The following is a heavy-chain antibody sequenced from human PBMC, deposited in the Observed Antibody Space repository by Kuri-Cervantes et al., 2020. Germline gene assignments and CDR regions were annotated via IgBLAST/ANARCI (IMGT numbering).Heavy chain of an antibody. D-gene: IGHD5-18*01. CDR3: ARGLNTGY. CDR1: GFTFDDYA. Sequence: GESLKISCAASGFTFDDYAMHWVRQVPGRGLEWVSGISWNSGTIGYADSVKGRFTISRDNAKKTLYLQMSNLSAEDTAMYYCARGLNTGYWGQGTLVTVSS. CDR2: ISWNSGTI. J-gene: IGHJ4*02. V-gene: IGHV3-9*01.